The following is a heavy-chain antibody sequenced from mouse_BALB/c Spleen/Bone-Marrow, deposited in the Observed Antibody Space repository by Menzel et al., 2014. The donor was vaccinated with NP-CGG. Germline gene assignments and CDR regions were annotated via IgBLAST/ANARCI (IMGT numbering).Heavy chain of an antibody. J-gene: IGHJ4*01. D-gene: IGHD2-12*01. CDR1: GFTFSSYY. V-gene: IGHV5-6-2*01. CDR2: INSNGGST. CDR3: ARLGNDDAMDY. Sequence: EVQGVESGGGSVKLGGSLKLSCAASGFTFSSYYMSWVRQTPEKRLELVAAINSNGGSTYYPDTVKGRFTISRDNAKNTLYLQMSSLKSEDTALYYCARLGNDDAMDYWGQGTSVTVSS.